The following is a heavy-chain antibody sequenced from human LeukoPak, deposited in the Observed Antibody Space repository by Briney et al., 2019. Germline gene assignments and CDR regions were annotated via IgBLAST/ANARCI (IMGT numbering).Heavy chain of an antibody. CDR1: GYTFTSYG. J-gene: IGHJ3*02. D-gene: IGHD3-10*01. CDR2: ISAYNGNT. CDR3: ARDGRGGLDAFHI. Sequence: GASVKVSCKASGYTFTSYGISWVRQAPGQGLEWMGWISAYNGNTNYAQKLQGRLTMTADTSTSTAYMEVRSLRSDDTAVYYCARDGRGGLDAFHIWGQGTMVIVSS. V-gene: IGHV1-18*01.